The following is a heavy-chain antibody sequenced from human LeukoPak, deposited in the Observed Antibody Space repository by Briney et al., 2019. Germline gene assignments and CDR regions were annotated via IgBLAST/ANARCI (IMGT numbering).Heavy chain of an antibody. V-gene: IGHV3-48*02. D-gene: IGHD1-26*01. CDR3: AKKWGVGTTTLDYFDY. CDR2: ISSSSSTI. J-gene: IGHJ4*02. Sequence: PGGSLRLSCAASGFSFSSYSMNWVRQAPGKGLEWVSYISSSSSTIYYADSVKGRFTISRDNSKNTLYLQMNSLTDEDTAVYYCAKKWGVGTTTLDYFDYWGQGTLVTVSS. CDR1: GFSFSSYS.